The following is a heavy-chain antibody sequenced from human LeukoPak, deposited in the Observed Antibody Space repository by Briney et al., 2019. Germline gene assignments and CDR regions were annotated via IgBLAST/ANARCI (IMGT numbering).Heavy chain of an antibody. CDR3: ARDRVDTAMVGNWFDP. V-gene: IGHV1-69*13. J-gene: IGHJ5*02. D-gene: IGHD5-18*01. CDR1: GGTFSRYA. Sequence: ASVKVSCKASGGTFSRYAISWVRQAPGQGLEWMGGIIPIFGTANYAQKFQGRVTITADESTSTAYMELSSLRSEDTAVYYCARDRVDTAMVGNWFDPWGQGTLVTVSS. CDR2: IIPIFGTA.